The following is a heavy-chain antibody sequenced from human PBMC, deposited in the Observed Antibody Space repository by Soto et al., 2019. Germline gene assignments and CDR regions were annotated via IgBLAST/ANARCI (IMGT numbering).Heavy chain of an antibody. CDR3: TRAERFPRSWFDP. V-gene: IGHV5-10-1*01. D-gene: IGHD3-10*01. CDR2: INPSDSHT. Sequence: PGESLKISCQGSGYTFTNHWITWVRQMPGKGLEWMGRINPSDSHTNYNPSLQSRLTISLDTSNNQFSLKMTSVTAADTAMYFCTRAERFPRSWFDPWGQGTQVTVSS. J-gene: IGHJ5*02. CDR1: GYTFTNHW.